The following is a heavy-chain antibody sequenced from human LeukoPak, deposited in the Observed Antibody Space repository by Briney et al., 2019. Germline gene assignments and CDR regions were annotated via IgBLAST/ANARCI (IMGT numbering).Heavy chain of an antibody. V-gene: IGHV3-48*04. CDR2: ISSSNTI. J-gene: IGHJ4*02. CDR1: GFPFSGYS. Sequence: GGSLRLSCAASGFPFSGYSLTWVRQAPGKGLEWISYISSSNTIYYADSVKGRFTISRDNAENSLYLQMNSLRAEDTAVYYCARKGRAPDYWGQGTLVTVSS. D-gene: IGHD6-13*01. CDR3: ARKGRAPDY.